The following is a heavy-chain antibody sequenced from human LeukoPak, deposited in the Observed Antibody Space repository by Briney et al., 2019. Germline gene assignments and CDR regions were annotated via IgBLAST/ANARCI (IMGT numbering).Heavy chain of an antibody. Sequence: GGSLRLSCAASGFTFSSYAMHWVRQAPGKGLEWVAVISYDGSNKYYADSVKGRFTISRDNSKNTLYLQMNSLRAEDTAVYYCATALAVGNSGAYWGQGTLVTVSS. CDR1: GFTFSSYA. J-gene: IGHJ4*02. D-gene: IGHD4-23*01. CDR2: ISYDGSNK. CDR3: ATALAVGNSGAY. V-gene: IGHV3-30*04.